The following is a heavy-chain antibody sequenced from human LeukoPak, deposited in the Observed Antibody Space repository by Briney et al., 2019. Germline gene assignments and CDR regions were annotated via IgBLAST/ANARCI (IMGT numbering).Heavy chain of an antibody. J-gene: IGHJ4*02. CDR2: IKSKTNGGTT. CDR3: TWVGARYYFDY. D-gene: IGHD1-26*01. Sequence: KPGGPLRLSCAASGFAFNHAWMSWVRQAPGKGLEWLGRIKSKTNGGTTDYAAPVKGRFTISRGDSKNTLYLQIDSLKTEDTAVYYCTWVGARYYFDYWGQGTLVTVSS. V-gene: IGHV3-15*01. CDR1: GFAFNHAW.